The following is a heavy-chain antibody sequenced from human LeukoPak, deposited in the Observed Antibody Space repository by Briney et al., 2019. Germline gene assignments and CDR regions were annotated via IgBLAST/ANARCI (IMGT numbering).Heavy chain of an antibody. CDR1: GGSISISNYY. CDR2: MSYSGRT. D-gene: IGHD6-13*01. Sequence: SETLSLTCTVSGGSISISNYYWGWIRQPPGKGLEWIGSMSYSGRTYYNPSLKTRVTVSLDTSKNQFSLNLISVTAADTAVYYCARSWFSTGPADYWGQGTLVTVSS. CDR3: ARSWFSTGPADY. V-gene: IGHV4-39*07. J-gene: IGHJ4*02.